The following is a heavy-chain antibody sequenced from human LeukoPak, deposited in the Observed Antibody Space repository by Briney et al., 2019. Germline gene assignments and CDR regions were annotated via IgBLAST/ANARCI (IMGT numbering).Heavy chain of an antibody. J-gene: IGHJ4*02. D-gene: IGHD6-19*01. CDR1: GFTFSSYA. V-gene: IGHV3-30-3*01. CDR3: ARVLSSGWYFDY. CDR2: ISYDGSNK. Sequence: GGSLRLSCAASGFTFSSYAMHWVRPAPGKGLEWVAVISYDGSNKYYADSVEGRFTISRDNSKNTLYLQMNSLRAEDTAVYYCARVLSSGWYFDYWGQGTLVTVSS.